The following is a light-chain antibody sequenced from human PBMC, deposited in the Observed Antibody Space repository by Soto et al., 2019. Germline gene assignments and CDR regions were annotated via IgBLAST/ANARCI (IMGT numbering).Light chain of an antibody. J-gene: IGKJ3*01. CDR3: QQYGGSPFT. V-gene: IGKV3-20*01. CDR2: EAS. CDR1: QSVRSN. Sequence: EIVLAQSPGTLSLSPGERAALSCRASQSVRSNLAWYHQKPGQAPRLLISEASNRATGIPERFGGSGSGTAFTLTISRLEPEDFGVLYCQQYGGSPFTFGPGTTVDI.